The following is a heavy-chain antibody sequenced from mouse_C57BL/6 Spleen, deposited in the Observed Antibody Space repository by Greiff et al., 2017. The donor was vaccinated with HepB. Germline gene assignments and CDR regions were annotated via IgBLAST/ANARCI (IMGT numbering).Heavy chain of an antibody. CDR3: ARCNYSNYAWFAY. CDR2: IYPGSGNT. CDR1: GYTFTDYY. Sequence: VQLQQSGAELVRPGASVKLSCKASGYTFTDYYINWVKQRPGQGLEWIARIYPGSGNTYYNEKFKGKATLTAEKSSSTAYMQLSSLTSEDSAVYFCARCNYSNYAWFAYWGQGTLVTVSA. D-gene: IGHD2-5*01. J-gene: IGHJ3*01. V-gene: IGHV1-76*01.